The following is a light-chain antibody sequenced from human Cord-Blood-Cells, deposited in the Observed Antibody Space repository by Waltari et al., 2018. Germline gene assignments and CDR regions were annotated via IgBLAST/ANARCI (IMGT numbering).Light chain of an antibody. CDR2: KAS. CDR1: QSISSW. J-gene: IGKJ1*01. V-gene: IGKV1-5*03. CDR3: QQYNSYST. Sequence: DIQMTQSPSTLSASVGARVTINCRASQSISSWLAWYHQKPGKAPKLLIYKASSLESGVPSRFSGSGSGTEFTLTISSLQPDDFATYYCQQYNSYSTFGQGTKVEIK.